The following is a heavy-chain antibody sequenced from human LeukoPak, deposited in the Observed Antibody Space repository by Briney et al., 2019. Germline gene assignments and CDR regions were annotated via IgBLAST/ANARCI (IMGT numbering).Heavy chain of an antibody. J-gene: IGHJ4*02. D-gene: IGHD6-13*01. CDR3: ARGVAAAGMLHYFDY. Sequence: PGGSLRLSCAASGFTFSSYWMHWVRQAPGKGLVWVSRINSDGSSTSYADSVKGRFTISRDNAKNTLYLQMNSLRAEDTAVYYCARGVAAAGMLHYFDYWGRGTLVTVSS. CDR1: GFTFSSYW. V-gene: IGHV3-74*01. CDR2: INSDGSST.